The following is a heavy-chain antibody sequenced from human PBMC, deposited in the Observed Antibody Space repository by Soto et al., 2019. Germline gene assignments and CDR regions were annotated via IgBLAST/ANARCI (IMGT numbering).Heavy chain of an antibody. CDR2: IHSDGTST. Sequence: EVQLVESGGGLVQPGESLRLSCAASGFTFDYYWMHWVHQAPGKGLVWVSRIHSDGTSTTYADSVKGRFTISRDNAKNTLSLQMTSLRAEDTAVYYCARGDRGAFDLWGQGTVVTVSS. V-gene: IGHV3-74*01. CDR1: GFTFDYYW. D-gene: IGHD1-26*01. J-gene: IGHJ3*01. CDR3: ARGDRGAFDL.